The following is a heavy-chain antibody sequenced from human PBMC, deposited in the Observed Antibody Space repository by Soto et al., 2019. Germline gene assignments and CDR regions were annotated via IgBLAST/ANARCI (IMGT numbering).Heavy chain of an antibody. D-gene: IGHD6-19*01. Sequence: QVQLQESGPGLVKPSETLSLTCTVSGGSISSYYWSWIRQPPGKGLEWIGYIYYSGSTNYNPSLKSRVTISVDTSKNQFSLKLSSVTAADTAVYYCARAPKKGSSSGWLSSHKHYYYGMDVWGQGTTVTVSS. V-gene: IGHV4-59*01. CDR2: IYYSGST. J-gene: IGHJ6*02. CDR3: ARAPKKGSSSGWLSSHKHYYYGMDV. CDR1: GGSISSYY.